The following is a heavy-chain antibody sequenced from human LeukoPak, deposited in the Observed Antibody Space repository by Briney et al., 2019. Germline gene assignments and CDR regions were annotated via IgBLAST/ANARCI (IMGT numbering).Heavy chain of an antibody. CDR3: ARETIRVVVVAALDYFDY. CDR2: SYYSGST. D-gene: IGHD2-15*01. J-gene: IGHJ4*02. CDR1: GGSISSYY. Sequence: SETLSLTCTVSGGSISSYYWSWIRQPPGKGLEWIGYSYYSGSTYYNPSLKSRVTISVDTSKNQFSLKLSSVTAADTAVYYCARETIRVVVVAALDYFDYWGQGTLVTVSS. V-gene: IGHV4-59*12.